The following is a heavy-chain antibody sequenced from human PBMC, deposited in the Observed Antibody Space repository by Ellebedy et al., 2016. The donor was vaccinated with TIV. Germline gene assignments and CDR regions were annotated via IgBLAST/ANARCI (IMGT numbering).Heavy chain of an antibody. J-gene: IGHJ5*02. CDR2: IHGSGST. CDR1: GESMSNYY. D-gene: IGHD3-10*01. Sequence: MPGGSLRLSCTVSGESMSNYYWSWIRQAAGKNLKWLGLIHGSGSTSFNPSLKSRLTMSIYTSKRQFSLKLRPVTAADTALYYCVRAGGSGSYYNVDHWGQGTPVTVSS. CDR3: VRAGGSGSYYNVDH. V-gene: IGHV4-4*07.